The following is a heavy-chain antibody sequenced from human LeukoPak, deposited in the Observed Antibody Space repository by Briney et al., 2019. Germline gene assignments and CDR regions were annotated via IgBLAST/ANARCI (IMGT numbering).Heavy chain of an antibody. V-gene: IGHV3-43D*03. CDR1: GFTFDDYA. D-gene: IGHD3-16*02. Sequence: GGSLRLSCAASGFTFDDYAMHWVRQAPGKGLEWVSLISWDGGSTYYADSVKGRFTISRDNSKNSLYLQMNSLRAEDTALYYCAKAEFSSQGDKRRAQLGYYFDYWGQGTLVTVSS. J-gene: IGHJ4*02. CDR2: ISWDGGST. CDR3: AKAEFSSQGDKRRAQLGYYFDY.